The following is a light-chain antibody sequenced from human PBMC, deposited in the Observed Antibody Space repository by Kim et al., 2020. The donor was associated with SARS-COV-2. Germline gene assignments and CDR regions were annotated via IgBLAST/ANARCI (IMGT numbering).Light chain of an antibody. Sequence: SPGERATRSCRASQSVSNNFLAWYQQRPGKMPRLLSHGASSRATGSPDRFSGRGSGTDCTLTISRLEPEDFAVYYCQQYVSFPLTFGGGTKVDIK. J-gene: IGKJ4*01. CDR2: GAS. CDR1: QSVSNNF. V-gene: IGKV3-20*01. CDR3: QQYVSFPLT.